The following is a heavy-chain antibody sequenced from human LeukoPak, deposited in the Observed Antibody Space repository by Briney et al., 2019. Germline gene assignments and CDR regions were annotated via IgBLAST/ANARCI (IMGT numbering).Heavy chain of an antibody. CDR2: ISGNGVGT. CDR1: GFTFSRNA. J-gene: IGHJ4*02. V-gene: IGHV3-23*01. Sequence: GGSLRLSCAASGFTFSRNAMNWVRQAPGKGLEWVASISGNGVGTYYADSVKGRFNISRDNSKNTLYLQMNSLRTEDTAVYHCAKDANYFDSGSYLIPFNFWGQGTLVTVSS. CDR3: AKDANYFDSGSYLIPFNF. D-gene: IGHD3-22*01.